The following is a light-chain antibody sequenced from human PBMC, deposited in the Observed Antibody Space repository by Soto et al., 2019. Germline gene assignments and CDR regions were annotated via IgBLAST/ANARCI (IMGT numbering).Light chain of an antibody. Sequence: QSVLTQPASVSGASGQSITISCAGTRDDIGAYDYVSWYQQHPGNAPKLLVYEVTKRTSSVSDRFSGSKSGNTASLTISGLQAEDEADYYCNSYTNTTAVVFG. CDR1: RDDIGAYDY. V-gene: IGLV2-14*01. CDR2: EVT. CDR3: NSYTNTTAVV. J-gene: IGLJ1*01.